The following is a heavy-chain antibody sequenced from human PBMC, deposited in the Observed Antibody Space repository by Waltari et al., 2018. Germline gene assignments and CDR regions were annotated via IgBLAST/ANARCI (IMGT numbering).Heavy chain of an antibody. V-gene: IGHV1-69*04. J-gene: IGHJ4*02. CDR2: IIPILGIA. Sequence: QVQLVQSGAEVKKPGSSVKVSCKASGGTCSSYATSWVRQAPGQGLEWMGRIIPILGIANYAQKFQGRVTITADKSTSTAYMELSSLRSEDTAVYYCASKDGYIDYWGQGTLVTVSS. CDR3: ASKDGYIDY. CDR1: GGTCSSYA.